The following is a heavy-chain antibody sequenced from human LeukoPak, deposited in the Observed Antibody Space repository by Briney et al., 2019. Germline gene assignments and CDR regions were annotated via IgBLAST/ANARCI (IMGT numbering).Heavy chain of an antibody. CDR2: IYYSGST. J-gene: IGHJ4*02. D-gene: IGHD3-22*01. CDR1: GGSISSSSYY. Sequence: SETLSLTCTVSGGSISSSSYYWGWIRQPPGKGLEWIGSIYYSGSTYYNPSLKSRVTISVDTSKNQFSLKLSSVTAADTAVYYCARETIYDSSGYYSEYWGQGTLVTVSS. V-gene: IGHV4-39*07. CDR3: ARETIYDSSGYYSEY.